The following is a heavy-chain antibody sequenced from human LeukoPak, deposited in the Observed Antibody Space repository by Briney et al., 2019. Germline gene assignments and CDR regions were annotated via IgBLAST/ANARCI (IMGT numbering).Heavy chain of an antibody. D-gene: IGHD5-12*01. Sequence: GVSLRLSCAASGFTFSSYSMNWVRQAPGKGLEWVSSISSSSSYIYYADSVKGRFTISRDNAKNSLYLQMNSLRAEDTAVYYCARDHRTATMALDYWGQGTLVTVSS. CDR3: ARDHRTATMALDY. J-gene: IGHJ4*02. CDR1: GFTFSSYS. CDR2: ISSSSSYI. V-gene: IGHV3-21*01.